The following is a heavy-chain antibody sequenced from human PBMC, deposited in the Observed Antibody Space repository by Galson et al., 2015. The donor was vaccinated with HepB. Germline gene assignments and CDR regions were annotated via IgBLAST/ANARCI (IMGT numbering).Heavy chain of an antibody. CDR2: ISAYNGNT. CDR1: GYTLTELS. CDR3: ARKMGSGSYWGNFDY. J-gene: IGHJ4*02. D-gene: IGHD3-10*01. Sequence: SVKVSCKVSGYTLTELSMHWVRQAPGQGLEWMGWISAYNGNTNYAQKLQGRVTMTTDTSTSTVYMELSSLRSEDTAMYYCARKMGSGSYWGNFDYWGQGTLVTVSS. V-gene: IGHV1-18*01.